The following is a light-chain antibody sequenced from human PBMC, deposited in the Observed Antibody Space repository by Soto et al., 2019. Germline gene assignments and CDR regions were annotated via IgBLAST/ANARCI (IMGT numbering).Light chain of an antibody. Sequence: ENVLTQSLGTLSLSPGERATLSCRASQTVSSDLTWYQQRPGQAPRLLISGASRRATGIPDRFSGSGSGTDFTLTISRLEPEDFALYYCQQYGTSPITFGQGTRLEIK. J-gene: IGKJ5*01. CDR1: QTVSSD. V-gene: IGKV3-20*01. CDR3: QQYGTSPIT. CDR2: GAS.